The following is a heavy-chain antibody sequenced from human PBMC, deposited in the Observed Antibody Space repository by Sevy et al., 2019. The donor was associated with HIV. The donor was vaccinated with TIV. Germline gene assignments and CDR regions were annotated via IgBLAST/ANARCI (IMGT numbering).Heavy chain of an antibody. D-gene: IGHD3-3*01. Sequence: ASVKVSCKASESTFTAYYMHWVRQAPGQGLEWMGWINPNSGGTNYAQKFQGRVTMTSDTSISTAYMELSSLRSDDTAVYYCVRDRTIFGGGDGMDVWGQGPTVTVSS. J-gene: IGHJ6*02. CDR1: ESTFTAYY. CDR3: VRDRTIFGGGDGMDV. CDR2: INPNSGGT. V-gene: IGHV1-2*02.